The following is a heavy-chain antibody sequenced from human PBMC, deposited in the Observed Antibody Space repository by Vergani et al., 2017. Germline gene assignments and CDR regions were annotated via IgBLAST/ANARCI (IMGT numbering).Heavy chain of an antibody. CDR3: ARERNAYYDFWSGYYTQYYFDY. CDR2: ISYDGNKK. J-gene: IGHJ4*02. Sequence: QVQLVESGGGEVQPGRSLRLSCSAAGFPFSDYGVHWVRQAPGKGLEWVSVISYDGNKKNYADSVKGRFTISRDNAKNSLYLQMNSLRAEDTALYYCARERNAYYDFWSGYYTQYYFDYWGQGTLVTVSS. CDR1: GFPFSDYG. D-gene: IGHD3-3*01. V-gene: IGHV3-30*03.